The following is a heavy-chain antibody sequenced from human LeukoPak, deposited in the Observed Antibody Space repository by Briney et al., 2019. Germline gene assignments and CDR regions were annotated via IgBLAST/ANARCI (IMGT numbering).Heavy chain of an antibody. CDR1: GGSFSGYY. CDR3: ARGIAYYYYYMDV. CDR2: INHSGST. V-gene: IGHV4-34*01. J-gene: IGHJ6*03. Sequence: SETLSLTCAVYGGSFSGYYWSWIRQPPGKGLEWIGEINHSGSTNYNPPLKSRVTISVDTSKNQFSLKLSPVTAADTAVYYCARGIAYYYYYMDVWGKGTTVTVSS. D-gene: IGHD6-13*01.